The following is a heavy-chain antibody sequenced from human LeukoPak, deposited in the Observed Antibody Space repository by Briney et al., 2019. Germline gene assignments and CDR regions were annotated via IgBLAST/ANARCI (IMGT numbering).Heavy chain of an antibody. J-gene: IGHJ4*02. CDR3: ARRQEYYYDSSGYLSIDY. D-gene: IGHD3-22*01. CDR1: RYTFTSYG. Sequence: ASVKVSCKASRYTFTSYGISWVRQAPGQGLEWMGWINPNSGGTNYAQKFQGRVTMTRDTSISTAYMELSRLRSDETAVYYCARRQEYYYDSSGYLSIDYWGQGTLVTVSS. CDR2: INPNSGGT. V-gene: IGHV1-2*02.